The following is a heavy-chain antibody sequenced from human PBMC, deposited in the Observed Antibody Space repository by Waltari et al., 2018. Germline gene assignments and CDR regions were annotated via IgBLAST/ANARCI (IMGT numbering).Heavy chain of an antibody. J-gene: IGHJ4*02. CDR3: ARDRGRGLYLDS. V-gene: IGHV4-4*02. CDR2: VHRSGRT. D-gene: IGHD2-15*01. Sequence: QLQLQQSGPGLVKPSESLSLTCAVSGDSMGSRDFWRWVRQSPGKGLEWVGKVHRSGRTNYNPSLASRVTMSIDTSNNQFSLKVTSATAADTAIYYCARDRGRGLYLDSWGQGILVTVSP. CDR1: GDSMGSRDF.